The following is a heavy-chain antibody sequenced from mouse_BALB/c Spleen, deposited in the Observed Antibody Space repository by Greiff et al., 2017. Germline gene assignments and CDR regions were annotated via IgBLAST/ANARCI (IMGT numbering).Heavy chain of an antibody. J-gene: IGHJ3*01. CDR2: IYPSDSYT. V-gene: IGHV1-69*02. CDR3: TRDYDYDGLWFAY. CDR1: GYTFTSYW. D-gene: IGHD2-4*01. Sequence: QVQLQQPGAELVRPGASVKLSCKASGYTFTSYWINWVKQRPGQGLEWIGNIYPSDSYTNYNQKFKDKATLTVDKSSSTAYMQLSSPTSEDSAVYYCTRDYDYDGLWFAYWGQGTLVTVSA.